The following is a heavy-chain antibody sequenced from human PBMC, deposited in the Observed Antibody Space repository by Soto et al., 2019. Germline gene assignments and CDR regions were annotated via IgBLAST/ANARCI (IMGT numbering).Heavy chain of an antibody. CDR1: GGTFSSYA. V-gene: IGHV1-69*06. D-gene: IGHD2-2*02. CDR3: ARDGPGVVVVPAAIAGYYYGMDV. Sequence: SVKVSCKASGGTFSSYAISWVRQAPGQGLEWMGGIIPIFGTANYAQKFQGRVTITADKSTSTAYMELSSLRSEDTAVYYCARDGPGVVVVPAAIAGYYYGMDVWGQGTTVTVSS. J-gene: IGHJ6*02. CDR2: IIPIFGTA.